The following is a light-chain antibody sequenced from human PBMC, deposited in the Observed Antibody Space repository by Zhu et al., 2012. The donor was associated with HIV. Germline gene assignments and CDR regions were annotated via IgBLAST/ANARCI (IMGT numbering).Light chain of an antibody. V-gene: IGKV3-20*01. CDR1: QSISSTF. CDR3: QQYGSSPLT. Sequence: EIVLTQSPGTLSLSPGDRATLSCRASQSISSTFLAWYQQKPGQAPRLLIYGVSTRAIGIPDRFSGSASGTDFSLTITRLEPEDFAVYYCQQYGSSPLTFGGGTKVEIK. CDR2: GVS. J-gene: IGKJ4*01.